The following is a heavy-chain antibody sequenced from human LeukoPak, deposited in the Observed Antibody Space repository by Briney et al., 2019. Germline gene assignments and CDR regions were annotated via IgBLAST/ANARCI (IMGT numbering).Heavy chain of an antibody. D-gene: IGHD4-23*01. V-gene: IGHV4-59*01. CDR1: GGSISSYY. Sequence: SETLSLTCTVSGGSISSYYWSWIRQPPGKGLEWIGYIYYSGGTNYNPSLKSRVTISVDTSKNQFSLKLSSVTAADTAVYYCARFDYGGFDYWGQGTLVTVSS. CDR2: IYYSGGT. CDR3: ARFDYGGFDY. J-gene: IGHJ4*02.